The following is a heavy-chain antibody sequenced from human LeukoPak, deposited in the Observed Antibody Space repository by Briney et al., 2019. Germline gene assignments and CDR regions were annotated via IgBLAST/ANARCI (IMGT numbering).Heavy chain of an antibody. CDR3: AKPWDYGGDSGLDY. J-gene: IGHJ4*02. CDR2: IRYDGSNK. V-gene: IGHV3-30*02. Sequence: GGSLRLSCAASGFTFSSYGMHWVRQAPGKGLEWVAFIRYDGSNKYYADSVKGRFTVSRDNSKNTLYLQMNSLRPEDTAVYFCAKPWDYGGDSGLDYWGQGTLVTVSS. CDR1: GFTFSSYG. D-gene: IGHD4-23*01.